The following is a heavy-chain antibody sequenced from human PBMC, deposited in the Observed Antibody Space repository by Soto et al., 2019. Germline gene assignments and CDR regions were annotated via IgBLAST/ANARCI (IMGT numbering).Heavy chain of an antibody. J-gene: IGHJ4*02. D-gene: IGHD5-18*01. Sequence: FLTCPVSGGSINSGGHYWSCLRQRPGKRLEWIGSTYYSGITYYNPSLKDRVSISVDTSQNQFSLRLRSVTAADTAIYYCARATGYSYGRLDSWGQGTLVTVSS. CDR2: TYYSGIT. CDR1: GGSINSGGHY. CDR3: ARATGYSYGRLDS. V-gene: IGHV4-31*03.